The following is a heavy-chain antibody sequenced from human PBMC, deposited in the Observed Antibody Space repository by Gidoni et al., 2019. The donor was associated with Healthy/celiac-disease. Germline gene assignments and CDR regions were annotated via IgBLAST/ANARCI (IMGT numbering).Heavy chain of an antibody. V-gene: IGHV3-9*01. Sequence: EVQLVESGGGLVQPGRSLRLSCAASGFTFDDYAMHWVRPAPGKGLEWVSGISWNSGSIGYADSVKGRFTISRDNAKNSLYLQMNSLRAEDTALYYCAKDQVVPYYYDSSGPRPIRGGMDVWGQGTTVTVSS. CDR1: GFTFDDYA. J-gene: IGHJ6*02. CDR2: ISWNSGSI. CDR3: AKDQVVPYYYDSSGPRPIRGGMDV. D-gene: IGHD3-22*01.